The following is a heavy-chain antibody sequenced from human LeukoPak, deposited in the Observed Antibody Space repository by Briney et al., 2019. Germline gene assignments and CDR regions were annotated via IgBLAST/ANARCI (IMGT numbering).Heavy chain of an antibody. V-gene: IGHV3-74*01. D-gene: IGHD5-18*01. CDR1: GFTFSSYW. Sequence: PGGSLRLSCAASGFTFSSYWMHWVRQAPGKGLVWVSRINSDGSGTSYADSVKGRFTISRDNAKNTLYLQMNSLRAEDTAVYYCARDNRGGYSYGYSYDCWGQGTLVTVSS. J-gene: IGHJ4*02. CDR2: INSDGSGT. CDR3: ARDNRGGYSYGYSYDC.